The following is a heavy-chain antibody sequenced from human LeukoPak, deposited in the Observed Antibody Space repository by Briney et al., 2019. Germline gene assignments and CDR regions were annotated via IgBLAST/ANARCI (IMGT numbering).Heavy chain of an antibody. CDR1: GGSISSSNW. J-gene: IGHJ4*02. CDR2: IYHSGST. CDR3: ARITYYDFWSGYYFDY. V-gene: IGHV4-4*02. Sequence: SGTLSLTCAVSGGSISSSNWWSWVRQPPGKGLEWIGEIYHSGSTNYNPSLKSRVTISVDKSKNQFSLKLSSVTAADTAVYYCARITYYDFWSGYYFDYWGQGTLVTVSS. D-gene: IGHD3-3*01.